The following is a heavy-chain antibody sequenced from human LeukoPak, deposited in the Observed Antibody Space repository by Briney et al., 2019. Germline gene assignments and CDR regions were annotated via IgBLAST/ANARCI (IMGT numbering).Heavy chain of an antibody. CDR3: ARDFVVNYGWAAFDI. CDR1: GYTSTSYY. D-gene: IGHD3-10*01. J-gene: IGHJ3*02. V-gene: IGHV1-46*01. Sequence: GASVKVSCKASGYTSTSYYMHWVRQAPGQGLEWMGIINPSGGSTSYAQKFQGRVTMTRDMSTSTVYMELSSLRSEDTAVYYCARDFVVNYGWAAFDIWGQGTMVTVSS. CDR2: INPSGGST.